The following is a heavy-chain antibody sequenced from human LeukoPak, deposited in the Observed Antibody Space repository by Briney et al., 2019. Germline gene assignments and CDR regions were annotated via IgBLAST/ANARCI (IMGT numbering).Heavy chain of an antibody. CDR3: ARGDGYNIDY. J-gene: IGHJ4*02. Sequence: SETLSLTCTVSGGSISSGSYYWSWIRQPAGKGLEWIGRIYTSGSTNYNPSLKSRVTISVDTSKNQFPLKLSSVTAADTAVYYCARGDGYNIDYWGQGTLVTVSS. CDR2: IYTSGST. D-gene: IGHD5-24*01. V-gene: IGHV4-61*02. CDR1: GGSISSGSYY.